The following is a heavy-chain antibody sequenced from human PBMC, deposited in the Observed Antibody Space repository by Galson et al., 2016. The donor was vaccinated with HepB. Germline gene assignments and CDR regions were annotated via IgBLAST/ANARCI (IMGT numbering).Heavy chain of an antibody. CDR3: ARDGPNYNYDF. V-gene: IGHV3-48*04. CDR2: IESYSKII. D-gene: IGHD5-24*01. CDR1: GFTFRKSG. Sequence: SLRLSCAASGFTFRKSGFNWVRLTPGKGLEWLSYIESYSKIIRHTESVRGRFTVSRDNAKNSVYQQLSGLRVEDTAIYYCARDGPNYNYDFWGQGTRVTVFS. J-gene: IGHJ4*02.